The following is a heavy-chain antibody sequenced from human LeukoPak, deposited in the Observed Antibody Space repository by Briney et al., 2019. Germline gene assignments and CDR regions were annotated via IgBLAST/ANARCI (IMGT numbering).Heavy chain of an antibody. CDR2: ISGDGDNT. J-gene: IGHJ5*02. CDR3: TKGVRSGTHYNCFDT. CDR1: GFTLDDYA. V-gene: IGHV3-43*02. D-gene: IGHD1-26*01. Sequence: PGGSLRLSCVASGFTLDDYALHWVRQAPGKGLEWISLISGDGDNTYYADSVKGRFTISRDNIKNSLYLQMSSLRAEDTALYYCTKGVRSGTHYNCFDTWGQGTRVTVSS.